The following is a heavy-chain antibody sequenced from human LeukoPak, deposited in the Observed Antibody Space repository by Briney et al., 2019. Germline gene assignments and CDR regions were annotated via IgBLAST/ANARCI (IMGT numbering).Heavy chain of an antibody. Sequence: SETLSLTCTVSGASISAYSWSWIRQPPGKGLEWIGYISNTGSTTYNPSLKSRVTISVDTSKKYFSLQLSSVTAADTAVSYCARHFRQFYGMDVGAKGTRVTVS. D-gene: IGHD3-10*01. J-gene: IGHJ6*04. CDR1: GASISAYS. V-gene: IGHV4-59*08. CDR3: ARHFRQFYGMDV. CDR2: ISNTGST.